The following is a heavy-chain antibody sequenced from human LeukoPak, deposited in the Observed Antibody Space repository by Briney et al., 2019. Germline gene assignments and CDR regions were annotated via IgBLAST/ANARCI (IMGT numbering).Heavy chain of an antibody. J-gene: IGHJ4*02. D-gene: IGHD2-2*02. Sequence: PGGSLRLSCAASGFTFDDYAMHWVRQAPGKGLEWVSGISWNSGSIGYADSVKGRFTISRDNAKNSLYLQMNSLRAEDTALYYCAKPTRRYCSSTSCYTPFDYWGQGTLVTVSS. V-gene: IGHV3-9*01. CDR1: GFTFDDYA. CDR2: ISWNSGSI. CDR3: AKPTRRYCSSTSCYTPFDY.